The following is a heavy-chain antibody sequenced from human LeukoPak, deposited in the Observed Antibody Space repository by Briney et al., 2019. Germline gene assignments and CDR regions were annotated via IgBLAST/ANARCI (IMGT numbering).Heavy chain of an antibody. J-gene: IGHJ6*02. D-gene: IGHD3-3*01. CDR3: AKITIFGANPSYGMDV. Sequence: PGGSLRLSCAASGFTFSSYAMSWVRQAPGKGLEWVSAISGSGGSTYYADSVKGRFTISRDNSKNTLYLQMNSLRAEDTAVYYCAKITIFGANPSYGMDVWGQGTTVTVSS. CDR2: ISGSGGST. CDR1: GFTFSSYA. V-gene: IGHV3-23*01.